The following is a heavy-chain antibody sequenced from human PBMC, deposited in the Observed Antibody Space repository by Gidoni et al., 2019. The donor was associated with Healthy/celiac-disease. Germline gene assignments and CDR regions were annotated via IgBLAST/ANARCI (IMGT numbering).Heavy chain of an antibody. Sequence: QVQLQQWGAGLLKPSETLSLTCAVYGGSFSGYYWSWIRQPPGKGLGWIGEINHKGSTNYNPSLKSRVTISVDTSKNQFSLKLSSVTAADTAVYYCARGRGYCSSTSCPDRWFDPWGQGTLVTVSS. CDR1: GGSFSGYY. D-gene: IGHD2-2*03. J-gene: IGHJ5*02. CDR2: INHKGST. CDR3: ARGRGYCSSTSCPDRWFDP. V-gene: IGHV4-34*01.